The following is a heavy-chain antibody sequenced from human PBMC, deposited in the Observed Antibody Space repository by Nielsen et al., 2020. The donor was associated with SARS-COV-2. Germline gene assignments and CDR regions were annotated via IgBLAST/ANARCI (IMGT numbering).Heavy chain of an antibody. V-gene: IGHV3-15*01. D-gene: IGHD6-6*01. Sequence: GGSLRLSCAASGFTFSNAWMSWVRQAPGKGLEWVGRIKSKTDGGTTDYAAPVKGRFTISRDDSKNTLYLQMNSLKTEDTAVYYCLSLHSSSSEKHYYYYYMDVWGKGTTVTVSS. CDR2: IKSKTDGGTT. CDR1: GFTFSNAW. CDR3: LSLHSSSSEKHYYYYYMDV. J-gene: IGHJ6*03.